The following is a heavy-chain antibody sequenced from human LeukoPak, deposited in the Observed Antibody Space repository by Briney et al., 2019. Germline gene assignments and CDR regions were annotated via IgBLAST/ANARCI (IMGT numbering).Heavy chain of an antibody. Sequence: GGSLRLSCAASGFTFSSYGMHWVRQAPGKGLEWVAVISYDGSNKYYADSVKGRFTISRDNSKNTLYLQMNSLRAEDTAVYYCAKPTAMVNPFDYWGQGTLVTVSS. CDR1: GFTFSSYG. CDR2: ISYDGSNK. V-gene: IGHV3-30*18. CDR3: AKPTAMVNPFDY. D-gene: IGHD5-18*01. J-gene: IGHJ4*02.